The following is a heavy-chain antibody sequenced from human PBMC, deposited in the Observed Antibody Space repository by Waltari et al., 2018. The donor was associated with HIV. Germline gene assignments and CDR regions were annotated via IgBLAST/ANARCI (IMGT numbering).Heavy chain of an antibody. Sequence: QVQLVESGGGVVQPGKSLRLSCAASGFTFSSYAMHWVRQAPGSGLELVAVILHDANNQSYADSVQCRFTISRDNSKNTLYLQMNSLRAEDTALYYCARDSPAFSRGTEELDYWGQGTLVTVSS. V-gene: IGHV3-33*01. CDR2: ILHDANNQ. D-gene: IGHD2-2*01. J-gene: IGHJ4*02. CDR1: GFTFSSYA. CDR3: ARDSPAFSRGTEELDY.